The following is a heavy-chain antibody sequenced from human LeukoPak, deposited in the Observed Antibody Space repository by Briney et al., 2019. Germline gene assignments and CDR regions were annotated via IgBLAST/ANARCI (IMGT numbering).Heavy chain of an antibody. V-gene: IGHV1-46*01. CDR1: GYTFTSYY. D-gene: IGHD1-26*01. CDR3: ARGAVGATGWFDP. J-gene: IGHJ5*02. CDR2: INPSGGST. Sequence: VASVKVSCKASGYTFTSYYMHWVRQAPGQGLEWMGIINPSGGSTSYAQKFQGRVTMTRDTSISTAYMELSRLRSDDTAVYYCARGAVGATGWFDPWGQGTLVTVSS.